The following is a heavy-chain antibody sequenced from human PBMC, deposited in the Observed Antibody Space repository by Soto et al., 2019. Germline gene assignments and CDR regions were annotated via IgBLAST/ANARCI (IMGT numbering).Heavy chain of an antibody. Sequence: GGSLRLSCAASGFTFSSYAMHWVRQAPGKGLEWVAVISYDGSNKYYADSVKGRFTISRDNSKNTLYLQMNSLRAEDTAVYYCARDAHYYDSSGYYPLYWGQGTLVTVSS. V-gene: IGHV3-30-3*01. J-gene: IGHJ4*02. CDR1: GFTFSSYA. D-gene: IGHD3-22*01. CDR2: ISYDGSNK. CDR3: ARDAHYYDSSGYYPLY.